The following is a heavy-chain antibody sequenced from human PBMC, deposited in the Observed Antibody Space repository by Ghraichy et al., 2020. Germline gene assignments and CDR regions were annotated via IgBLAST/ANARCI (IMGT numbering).Heavy chain of an antibody. V-gene: IGHV3-30*18. CDR1: GFIISYYG. J-gene: IGHJ6*02. Sequence: GESLNISCAASGFIISYYGMHWVRQAPGKGLEWVAAMSYDGSNKYYADSVKGRFTISRDNSKNTLYLQMDSLRAEDTAVYYCAKDPGIFGDYVYGMDVWGQGTTVTVSS. CDR3: AKDPGIFGDYVYGMDV. D-gene: IGHD3-10*02. CDR2: MSYDGSNK.